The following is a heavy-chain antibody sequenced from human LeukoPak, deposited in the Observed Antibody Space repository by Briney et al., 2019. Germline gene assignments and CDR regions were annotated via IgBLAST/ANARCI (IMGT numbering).Heavy chain of an antibody. V-gene: IGHV1-2*02. CDR2: INPNSGST. CDR1: GYTFTGYF. D-gene: IGHD3-9*01. J-gene: IGHJ5*02. Sequence: ASVKVSCKASGYTFTGYFMHWVRQAPGQGLEWMGWINPNSGSTNYAQRFQGRVTMTRDTSISTAYMELSRLRSDDTAVYYCARGYDILTGYYKFENWFDPWGQGTLVTVSS. CDR3: ARGYDILTGYYKFENWFDP.